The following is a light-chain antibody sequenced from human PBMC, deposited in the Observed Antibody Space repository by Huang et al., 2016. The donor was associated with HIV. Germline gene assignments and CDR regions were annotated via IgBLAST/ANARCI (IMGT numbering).Light chain of an antibody. CDR1: QSVGNS. J-gene: IGKJ3*01. Sequence: EIVLTQSPATLSLSPGERATLSCRASQSVGNSLAWYQQKPGETPRLLICNGSDRDSGSRARFGGSGFGADFTLTIRSLEPEDFAVDYCQQGTTFGPGTRVDI. V-gene: IGKV3-11*01. CDR3: QQGTT. CDR2: NGS.